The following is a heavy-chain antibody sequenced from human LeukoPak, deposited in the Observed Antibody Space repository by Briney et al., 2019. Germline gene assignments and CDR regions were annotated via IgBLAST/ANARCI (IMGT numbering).Heavy chain of an antibody. D-gene: IGHD4-23*01. V-gene: IGHV1-18*01. CDR2: NSGYNGNT. CDR1: GYAFTSYG. CDR3: ARGGNYNWFDP. J-gene: IGHJ5*02. Sequence: ASVKVSCKASGYAFTSYGISWARQAPGQGLEWMGRNSGYNGNTNYAQKFQGRITMTTDTSTSTAYMELRSLRSDDTAVYYCARGGNYNWFDPWGQGALVTVSS.